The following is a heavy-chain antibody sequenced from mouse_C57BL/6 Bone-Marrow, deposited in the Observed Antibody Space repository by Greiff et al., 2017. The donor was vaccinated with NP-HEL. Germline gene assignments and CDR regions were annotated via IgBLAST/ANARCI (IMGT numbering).Heavy chain of an antibody. CDR1: GFTLTAYY. CDR2: IDPEDGET. CDR3: ARTRWYFDV. Sequence: EVKLVESGAALVKPGASVTLSCTASGFTLTAYYMPWVKQRTEQGLEWIGRIDPEDGETKYAPKFQGKATITADTSSNTAYLQRSSLTSEDTAVYYCARTRWYFDVWGTGTTVTVSS. J-gene: IGHJ1*03. V-gene: IGHV14-2*01.